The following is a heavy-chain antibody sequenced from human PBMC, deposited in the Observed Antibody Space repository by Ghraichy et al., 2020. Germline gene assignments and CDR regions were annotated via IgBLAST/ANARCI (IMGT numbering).Heavy chain of an antibody. CDR3: AKDRGSSFWSDYYKGLFDS. Sequence: GGSLRLSCVGSGFTFSSYSMNWVRQSPGKRLEWISYITSSGSFRFYADSVKGRFTISRDNTKNSLFLQMNSLRAEDTAMYYCAKDRGSSFWSDYYKGLFDSWGQGTLVTVSS. CDR1: GFTFSSYS. V-gene: IGHV3-21*05. J-gene: IGHJ4*02. D-gene: IGHD3-3*01. CDR2: ITSSGSFR.